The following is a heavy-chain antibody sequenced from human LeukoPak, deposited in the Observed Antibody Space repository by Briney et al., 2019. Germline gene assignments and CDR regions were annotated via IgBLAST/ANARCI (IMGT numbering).Heavy chain of an antibody. CDR1: GFTFSTYT. J-gene: IGHJ4*02. CDR2: ISSSSSYI. V-gene: IGHV3-21*01. D-gene: IGHD3-22*01. CDR3: ASGSDSNGYYPVSFDY. Sequence: GGSLRLSCAASGFTFSTYTMNWVRQAPGKGLEWVSSISSSSSYIYYADSVKGRFTISSDNAKNSLYLQMNSLRAEDTAVYYCASGSDSNGYYPVSFDYWGQGTLVTVSS.